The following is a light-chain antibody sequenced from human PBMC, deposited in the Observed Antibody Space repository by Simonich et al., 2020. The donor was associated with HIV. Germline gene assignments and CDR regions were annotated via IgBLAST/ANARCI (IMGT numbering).Light chain of an antibody. Sequence: EIVLTQSPATLSLSPGERATLSCRSSQSVSSFLAWYQQKPGPAPRLLIYDASNRATGIPARFSGRGSGTDFALTISRLEPEDFAVYYCQHYGSSLGTFGQGTKLEIK. V-gene: IGKV3-11*01. J-gene: IGKJ2*01. CDR2: DAS. CDR1: QSVSSF. CDR3: QHYGSSLGT.